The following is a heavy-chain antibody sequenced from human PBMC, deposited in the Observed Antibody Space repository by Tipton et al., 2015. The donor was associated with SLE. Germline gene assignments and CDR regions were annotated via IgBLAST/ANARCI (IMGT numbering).Heavy chain of an antibody. V-gene: IGHV4-61*02. Sequence: TLSLTCTVSGGSISSGSYYWSWIRQPAGKGLEWIGRIYNSGSTSYNPSLKSRVTISVDTSKNQFSLKLSSVTAADTAVYYCARDRGSSWYSNNYYMDVWGKGTTVTVSS. CDR3: ARDRGSSWYSNNYYMDV. CDR1: GGSISSGSYY. J-gene: IGHJ6*03. CDR2: IYNSGST. D-gene: IGHD6-13*01.